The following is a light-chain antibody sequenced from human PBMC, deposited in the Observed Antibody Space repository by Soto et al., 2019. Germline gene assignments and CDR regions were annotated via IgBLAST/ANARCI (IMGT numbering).Light chain of an antibody. CDR2: DAS. V-gene: IGKV3D-15*01. Sequence: MTQSPSSVSASVGDRVTITFGASQGISGYLAWYQQKPGQAPRLLIYDASKRATGIPARFSGSGFGTDYTLTISSLQSEDFAVYYCQQYNNWPPITFGQGTRLEIK. CDR1: QGISGY. J-gene: IGKJ5*01. CDR3: QQYNNWPPIT.